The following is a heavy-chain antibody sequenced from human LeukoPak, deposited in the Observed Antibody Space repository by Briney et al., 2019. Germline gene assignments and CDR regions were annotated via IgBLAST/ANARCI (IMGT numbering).Heavy chain of an antibody. CDR1: GFTFSNYA. J-gene: IGHJ4*02. D-gene: IGHD3-22*01. V-gene: IGHV3-23*01. CDR2: ISGSGGST. Sequence: PGGSLRLSCAASGFTFSNYAMSWVRQAPGKGLEWVSGISGSGGSTHYADSVKGRFTISRDNSKNTLCLQMNSLRAEDTAVYYCAKCNRYYYDSSGYSAADYWGQGTLVTVSS. CDR3: AKCNRYYYDSSGYSAADY.